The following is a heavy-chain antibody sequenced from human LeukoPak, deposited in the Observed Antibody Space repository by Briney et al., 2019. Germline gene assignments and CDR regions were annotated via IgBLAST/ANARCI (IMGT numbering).Heavy chain of an antibody. V-gene: IGHV3-53*01. CDR1: GFTVSSNY. J-gene: IGHJ6*02. CDR2: IYSGGST. D-gene: IGHD4-11*01. Sequence: GGSLRLSCAASGFTVSSNYMSWVRQAPGKGLEWVSVIYSGGSTYYADSVKGRFTISRDNSKNTLYLQMNSLRAEDTAVYYCARDQRDYSNYIYYYGMDVWGQGTTVTVSS. CDR3: ARDQRDYSNYIYYYGMDV.